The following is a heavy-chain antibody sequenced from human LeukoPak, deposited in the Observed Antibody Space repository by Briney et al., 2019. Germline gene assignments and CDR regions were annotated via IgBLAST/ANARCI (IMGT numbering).Heavy chain of an antibody. J-gene: IGHJ4*02. V-gene: IGHV3-7*01. CDR2: MNQDGSEK. CDR3: ARGRYGDYH. CDR1: GSTFSSYW. Sequence: PGGSLRLSCAASGSTFSSYWMSWVRQAPGKGLEWVANMNQDGSEKYYMDSVKGRFTISRDNAKNSLYLHMNILRVEDTAVYYCARGRYGDYHWGQGILVTVSS. D-gene: IGHD4-17*01.